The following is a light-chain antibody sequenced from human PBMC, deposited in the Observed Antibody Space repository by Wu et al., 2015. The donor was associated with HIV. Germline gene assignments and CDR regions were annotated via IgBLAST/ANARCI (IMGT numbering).Light chain of an antibody. J-gene: IGKJ1*01. Sequence: EIVLTQSPGTLSLSPGERATLSCRASQSVSSNYLAWYQQKPGQAPRLLIYGASNRASGIPDRFSGSGSGTDFTLTISRLEPEDFAVYYCQQYGSSPQTFGQRDQRWK. CDR1: QSVSSNY. V-gene: IGKV3-20*01. CDR3: QQYGSSPQT. CDR2: GAS.